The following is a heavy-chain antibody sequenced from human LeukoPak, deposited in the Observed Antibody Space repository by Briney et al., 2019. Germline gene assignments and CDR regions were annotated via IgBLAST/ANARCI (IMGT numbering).Heavy chain of an antibody. J-gene: IGHJ3*02. D-gene: IGHD3-22*01. CDR1: GGSISSGSYY. CDR3: ASGFMGYDRSGYYDDAFDI. V-gene: IGHV4-61*02. Sequence: PSQTLSLTCTVSGGSISSGSYYWSWIRQPAGKVLEWIGRIYTSGSTNYNPSLKSRVTISVDTSKNQFSLKLSSVTAADTAVYYCASGFMGYDRSGYYDDAFDIWGQGTMVTVSS. CDR2: IYTSGST.